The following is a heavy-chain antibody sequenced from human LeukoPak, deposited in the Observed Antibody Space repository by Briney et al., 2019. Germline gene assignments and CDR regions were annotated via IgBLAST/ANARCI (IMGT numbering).Heavy chain of an antibody. Sequence: GASVKVSCKASGYTFTSYYMHWVRQAPGQGLEWMGIINPSGGSTSYAQKFQGRVTMTRDTSTSTVYMELSNLRSEDTAVYYCAREFYDSSVAWYFDLWGRGTLVTVSS. D-gene: IGHD3-22*01. V-gene: IGHV1-46*01. CDR1: GYTFTSYY. CDR2: INPSGGST. J-gene: IGHJ2*01. CDR3: AREFYDSSVAWYFDL.